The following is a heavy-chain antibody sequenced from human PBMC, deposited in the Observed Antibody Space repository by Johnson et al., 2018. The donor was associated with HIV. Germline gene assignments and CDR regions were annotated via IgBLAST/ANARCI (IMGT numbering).Heavy chain of an antibody. CDR3: ASTSSGWFYAFDI. J-gene: IGHJ3*02. CDR1: GFTFTNAW. D-gene: IGHD6-19*01. CDR2: ISYDGSNK. Sequence: QMLLVESGGGLVKPGGSLRLSCAASGFTFTNAWMSWVRQAPGKGLEWVAVISYDGSNKYYADSVKGRFTISRDNSKNTLYLQMNSLRAEDTAVYYCASTSSGWFYAFDIWGQGTMVTVSS. V-gene: IGHV3-30*03.